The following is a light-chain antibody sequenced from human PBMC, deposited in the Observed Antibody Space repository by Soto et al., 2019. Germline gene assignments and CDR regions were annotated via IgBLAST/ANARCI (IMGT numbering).Light chain of an antibody. J-gene: IGLJ2*01. CDR1: NSDIGNYNF. V-gene: IGLV2-8*01. Sequence: QSVLTQPPSASGSPGQSVAISCTGPNSDIGNYNFVSWYQQHPGKAPKLMIYEVNKRPSGVPDRFSGSKSGNTASLTVAGLQPEDEADYYCSSYAGSNNLLFGGGTQLTVL. CDR3: SSYAGSNNLL. CDR2: EVN.